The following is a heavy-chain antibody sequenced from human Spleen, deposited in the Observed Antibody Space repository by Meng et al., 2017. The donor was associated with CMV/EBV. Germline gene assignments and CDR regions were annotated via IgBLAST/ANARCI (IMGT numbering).Heavy chain of an antibody. CDR2: INPNSGDT. CDR1: GYTFTGYY. V-gene: IGHV1-2*02. Sequence: GYTFTGYYMHWLRQAPGQGLEWMGWINPNSGDTNYAQNFQGRVTMTRDTSISTAYMELSRLKSDDTAVYYCARVSSAAGKRGVDFDYWGQGTLVTAPQ. J-gene: IGHJ4*02. CDR3: ARVSSAAGKRGVDFDY. D-gene: IGHD6-13*01.